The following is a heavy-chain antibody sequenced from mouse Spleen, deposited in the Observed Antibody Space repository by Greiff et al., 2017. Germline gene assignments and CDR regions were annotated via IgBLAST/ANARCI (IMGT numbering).Heavy chain of an antibody. Sequence: EVKLVESGPELVKPGASVKMSCKASGYTFTSYVMHWVKQKPGQGLEWIGYINPYNDGTKYNEKFKGKATLTSDKSSSTAYMELSSLTSEDSAVYYCARGYGPFDSWGKGTTLTVSS. CDR2: INPYNDGT. V-gene: IGHV1-14*01. J-gene: IGHJ2*01. CDR1: GYTFTSYV. CDR3: ARGYGPFDS. D-gene: IGHD1-1*01.